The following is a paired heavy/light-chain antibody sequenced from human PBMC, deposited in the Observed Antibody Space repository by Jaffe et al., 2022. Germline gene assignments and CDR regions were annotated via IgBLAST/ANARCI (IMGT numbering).Light chain of an antibody. CDR1: QSVSSSY. V-gene: IGKV3-20*01. J-gene: IGKJ2*02. CDR2: GAS. Sequence: EIVLTQSPGTLSLSPGERATLSCRASQSVSSSYLAWYQQKPGQAPRLLIYGASSRATGIPDRFSGSGSGTDFTLTISRLEPEDFAVYYCQQYGSSRGTFGQGTKLEIK. CDR3: QQYGSSRGT.
Heavy chain of an antibody. CDR1: GYSISSGYY. CDR2: IYHSGST. Sequence: QVQLQESGPGLVKPSETLSLTCAVSGYSISSGYYWGWIRQPPGKGLEWIGSIYHSGSTYYNPSLKSRVTISVDTSKNQFSLKLSSVTAADTAVYYCAFRIPYGFDWLVYYFDYWGQGTLVTVSS. J-gene: IGHJ4*02. D-gene: IGHD3-9*01. CDR3: AFRIPYGFDWLVYYFDY. V-gene: IGHV4-38-2*01.